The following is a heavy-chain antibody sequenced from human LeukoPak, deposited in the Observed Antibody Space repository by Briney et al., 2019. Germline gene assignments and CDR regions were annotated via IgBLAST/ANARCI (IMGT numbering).Heavy chain of an antibody. J-gene: IGHJ3*02. V-gene: IGHV1-69*01. D-gene: IGHD1/OR15-1a*01. Sequence: SVKVSCKASGGTFSSYAISWVRQAPGQGLEWMGGIIPIFGTANYAQKFQGRVTITADEPTSTAYMELSSLRSEDTAVYYCARGFPELEHWAFDIWGQGTMVTVSS. CDR3: ARGFPELEHWAFDI. CDR1: GGTFSSYA. CDR2: IIPIFGTA.